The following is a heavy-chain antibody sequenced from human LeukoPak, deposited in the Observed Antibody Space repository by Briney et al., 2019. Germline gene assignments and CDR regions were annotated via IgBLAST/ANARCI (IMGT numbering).Heavy chain of an antibody. J-gene: IGHJ4*02. CDR3: ARVDYEWEPGAY. CDR1: GYTFTGYD. D-gene: IGHD1-26*01. CDR2: INPNSGGT. V-gene: IGHV1-2*02. Sequence: ASVKVSCKASGYTFTGYDMHWVRQAPGQGLEWMGWINPNSGGTNYAQKFQGRVTMTRDTSISTAYMELSRLRSDDTAVYYCARVDYEWEPGAYWGQGTLVTVSS.